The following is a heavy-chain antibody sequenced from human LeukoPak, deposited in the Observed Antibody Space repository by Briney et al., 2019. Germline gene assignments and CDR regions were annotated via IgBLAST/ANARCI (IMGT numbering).Heavy chain of an antibody. Sequence: ASVKVSCKASGYTFTSYGISWVRQAPGQGLEWMGWISAYNGNTNYAQKLQGRVTMTTDTSTSTAYMELRSLRSDDTAVYYCARDGAYVWGSYPNYYGMDVWGQGTTVTVSS. CDR2: ISAYNGNT. CDR3: ARDGAYVWGSYPNYYGMDV. D-gene: IGHD3-16*02. J-gene: IGHJ6*02. V-gene: IGHV1-18*01. CDR1: GYTFTSYG.